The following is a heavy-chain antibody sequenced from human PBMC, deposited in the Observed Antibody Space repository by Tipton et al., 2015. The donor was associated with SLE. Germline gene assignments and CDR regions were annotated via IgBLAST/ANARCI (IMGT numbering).Heavy chain of an antibody. CDR2: IYTSGST. Sequence: TLSLTCAVYGGSFSGYYWSWIRQPPGKGLEWIGYIYTSGSTNYNPSLKSRVTISVDTSKNQFSLKLSSVTAADTAVYYCARDPDVWGKGTTVTVSS. J-gene: IGHJ6*04. CDR3: ARDPDV. CDR1: GGSFSGYY. V-gene: IGHV4-59*01.